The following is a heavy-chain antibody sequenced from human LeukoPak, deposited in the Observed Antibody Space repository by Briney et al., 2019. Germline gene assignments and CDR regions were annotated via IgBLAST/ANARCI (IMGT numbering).Heavy chain of an antibody. CDR1: GGSISSYY. V-gene: IGHV4-4*07. CDR3: ARQPSLSYCSSGTCWFDS. Sequence: PSETLSLTCTVSGGSISSYYWSWIRQPAGKGLEWIGHIYTSGSTNYNPSLKSRVTMSVDTSKNQFSLKLSSVTAADTAVYYCARQPSLSYCSSGTCWFDSWGQGTLVTVSS. J-gene: IGHJ5*01. D-gene: IGHD2-15*01. CDR2: IYTSGST.